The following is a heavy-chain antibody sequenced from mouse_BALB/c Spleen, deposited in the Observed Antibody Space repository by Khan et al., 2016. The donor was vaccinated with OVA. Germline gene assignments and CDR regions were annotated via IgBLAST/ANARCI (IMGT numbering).Heavy chain of an antibody. Sequence: QIQLVQSGPELKKPGETVKISCKASGYSFTNYGMNWVKQAPGKGLKWMGWINTNTGEPSYAEEFKGRFAFSLETSAGTAYLQINNLKNEGTASYFCARRFRTAYPLYYYAMDYWGQGTSVTVSS. CDR1: GYSFTNYG. V-gene: IGHV9-3*02. D-gene: IGHD1-2*01. CDR3: ARRFRTAYPLYYYAMDY. J-gene: IGHJ4*01. CDR2: INTNTGEP.